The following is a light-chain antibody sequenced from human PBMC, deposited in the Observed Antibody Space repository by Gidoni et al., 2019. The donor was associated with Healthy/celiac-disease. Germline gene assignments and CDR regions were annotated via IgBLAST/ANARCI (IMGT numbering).Light chain of an antibody. Sequence: IVMTQSPATLSVSPGESATLSCRASQSVSSNLAWYQQKPGQAPRLLLYGASTRATGIPARFSGSGSGTEFTLTISSLQSEDFAVYYCQQYNNWPPWTFGQGTKVEIK. CDR3: QQYNNWPPWT. V-gene: IGKV3-15*01. CDR1: QSVSSN. J-gene: IGKJ1*01. CDR2: GAS.